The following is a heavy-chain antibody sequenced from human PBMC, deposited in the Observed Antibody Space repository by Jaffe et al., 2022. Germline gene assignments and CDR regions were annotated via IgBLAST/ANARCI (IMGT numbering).Heavy chain of an antibody. J-gene: IGHJ5*02. CDR3: ARDRYYGSGSYRGAWFDP. CDR1: GFTFSSYW. Sequence: EVQLVESGGGLVQPGGSLRLSCAASGFTFSSYWMSWVRQAPGKGLEWVANIKQDGSEKYYVDSVKGRFTISRDNAKNSLYLQMNSLRAEDTAVYYCARDRYYGSGSYRGAWFDPWGQGTLVTVSS. V-gene: IGHV3-7*01. CDR2: IKQDGSEK. D-gene: IGHD3-10*01.